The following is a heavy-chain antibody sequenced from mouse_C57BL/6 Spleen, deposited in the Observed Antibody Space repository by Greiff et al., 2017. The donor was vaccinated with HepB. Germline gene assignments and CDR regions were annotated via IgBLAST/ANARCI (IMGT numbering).Heavy chain of an antibody. J-gene: IGHJ4*01. V-gene: IGHV1-9*01. Sequence: VQLQQSGAELMKPGASVKLSCKATGYTFTGYWIEWVKQRPGHGLEWIGEILPGSGSTTYNEKFKGKATFTADTSSNTAYMQLSSLTTEDSAIYYCARALTGTAMDYWGQGTSVTVSS. CDR3: ARALTGTAMDY. CDR1: GYTFTGYW. CDR2: ILPGSGST. D-gene: IGHD4-1*01.